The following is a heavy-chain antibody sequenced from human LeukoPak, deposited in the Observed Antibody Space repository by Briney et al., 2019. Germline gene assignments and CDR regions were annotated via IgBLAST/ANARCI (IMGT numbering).Heavy chain of an antibody. D-gene: IGHD5-24*01. CDR2: IYPGDSDT. V-gene: IGHV5-51*01. CDR3: AKGDGYNAFDS. Sequence: GESLKISCKGSGYTFTSSWHGWVRQMPGEGLEWMGIIYPGDSDTRYSPSLQGQVTISADKSIKTAYLQWNSLKASDTAMYYCAKGDGYNAFDSWGQGTLVTVSS. CDR1: GYTFTSSW. J-gene: IGHJ4*02.